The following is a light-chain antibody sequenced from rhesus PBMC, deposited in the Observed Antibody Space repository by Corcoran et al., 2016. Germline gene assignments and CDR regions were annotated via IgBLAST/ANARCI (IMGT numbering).Light chain of an antibody. V-gene: IGKV3-24*04. CDR2: YAS. CDR1: QSVGST. Sequence: EIVMTQSPATLSWSPGERATRSCRASQSVGSTLAWYQKKPGQAPRLLFYYASSRATGIPDRVSGWGSGTAFTLPISSLDPEGVGVYSCQKYNDWPFTFGPGAKLDIQ. CDR3: QKYNDWPFT. J-gene: IGKJ3*01.